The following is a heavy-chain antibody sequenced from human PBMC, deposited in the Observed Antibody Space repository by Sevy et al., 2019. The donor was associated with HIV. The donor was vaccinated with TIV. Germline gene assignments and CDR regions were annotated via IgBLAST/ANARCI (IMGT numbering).Heavy chain of an antibody. V-gene: IGHV1-2*02. D-gene: IGHD2-15*01. CDR1: GYTFTGYY. J-gene: IGHJ3*02. CDR2: INPNSGGT. CDR3: ARVADSDAFDI. Sequence: ASVKVSCKASGYTFTGYYMHWVRQAPGQGLEWMGGINPNSGGTNYAQKFQGRVTMTRDTSISKAYMERSRLRSDDTAVYYCARVADSDAFDIWGQGTMVTVSS.